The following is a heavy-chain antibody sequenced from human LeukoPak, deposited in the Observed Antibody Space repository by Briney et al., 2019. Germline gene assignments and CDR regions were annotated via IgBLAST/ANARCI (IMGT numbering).Heavy chain of an antibody. J-gene: IGHJ6*02. CDR1: GFTFSDYY. D-gene: IGHD6-19*01. Sequence: GGSLRLSCAASGFTFSDYYMSWIRQAPGKGLEWVSYISSSGSTIYYADSVKGRFTISRDNAKNSLYLQMNSLRAEDTAVYHCARFLLAVAGSATSYYYYGMDVWGQGTTVTVSS. CDR2: ISSSGSTI. CDR3: ARFLLAVAGSATSYYYYGMDV. V-gene: IGHV3-11*01.